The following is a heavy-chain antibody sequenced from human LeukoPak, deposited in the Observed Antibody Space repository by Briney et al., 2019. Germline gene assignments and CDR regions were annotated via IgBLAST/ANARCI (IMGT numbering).Heavy chain of an antibody. D-gene: IGHD3-10*01. J-gene: IGHJ4*02. V-gene: IGHV1-69*13. CDR3: ARAGSYYGSGSYYIGSFYFDY. Sequence: GASVKVSCKASGGTFSSYAISWVRQAPGQGLEWMGGIIPIFGTANYAQKFQGRVTITADESTSTAYMELSSLRSEDTAVYYCARAGSYYGSGSYYIGSFYFDYWGQGTLVTVSS. CDR2: IIPIFGTA. CDR1: GGTFSSYA.